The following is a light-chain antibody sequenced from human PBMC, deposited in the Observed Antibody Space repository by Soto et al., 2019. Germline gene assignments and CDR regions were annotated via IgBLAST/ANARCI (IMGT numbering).Light chain of an antibody. CDR2: EGT. J-gene: IGLJ2*01. CDR1: SSDVGSYNF. Sequence: QSALTQPASVSGSPGQSITISCTGTSSDVGSYNFVSWFQQHPGKVPKLIIYEGTERPSGVSNRFSASKSGNTASLTISGIQPEDEADYYCCSYARPSTIFGGGTKLTVL. CDR3: CSYARPSTI. V-gene: IGLV2-23*01.